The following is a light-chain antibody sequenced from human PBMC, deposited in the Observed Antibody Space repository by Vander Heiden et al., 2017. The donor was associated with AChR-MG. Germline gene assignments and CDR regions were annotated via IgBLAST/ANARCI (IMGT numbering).Light chain of an antibody. Sequence: QTVVTQEPSLTLSPAGTVTLTCASSTGAVTSGHDPNWFQQKPGQSPRALIYGTNNRHSWTPARFSGSLVGGKAALTLSGVQPEDEAAYYCLLYYGAGGVFGGGTMLTVL. CDR2: GTN. V-gene: IGLV7-43*01. CDR3: LLYYGAGGV. J-gene: IGLJ3*02. CDR1: TGAVTSGHD.